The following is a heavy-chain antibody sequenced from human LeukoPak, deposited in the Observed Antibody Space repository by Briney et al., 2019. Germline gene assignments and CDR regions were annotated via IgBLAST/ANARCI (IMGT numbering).Heavy chain of an antibody. Sequence: ASVKVSCKVSGYTLTELSMHWARQAPGKGLEWMGGFDPEDGETIYAQKFQGRVTMTEDTSTDTAYMELSSLRSEDTAVYYCATDIEGVVTMTMNYYGMDVWGQGTTVTVSS. CDR3: ATDIEGVVTMTMNYYGMDV. J-gene: IGHJ6*02. V-gene: IGHV1-24*01. CDR2: FDPEDGET. CDR1: GYTLTELS. D-gene: IGHD3-22*01.